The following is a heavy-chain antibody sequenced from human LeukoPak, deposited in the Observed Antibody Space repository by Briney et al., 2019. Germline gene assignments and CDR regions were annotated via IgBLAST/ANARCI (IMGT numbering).Heavy chain of an antibody. Sequence: PGGSLRLSCAASGFTFSNAWMSWVRQAPGKGLEWVSYISSSSSYIYYADSVKGRFTISRDNAKNSLYLQMNSLRAEDTAVYYCARDIGVTTGDWGQGTLVTVSS. D-gene: IGHD4-17*01. V-gene: IGHV3-21*01. CDR1: GFTFSNAW. CDR3: ARDIGVTTGD. J-gene: IGHJ4*02. CDR2: ISSSSSYI.